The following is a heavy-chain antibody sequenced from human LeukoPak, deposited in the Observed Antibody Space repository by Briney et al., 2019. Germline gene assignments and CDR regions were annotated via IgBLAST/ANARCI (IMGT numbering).Heavy chain of an antibody. D-gene: IGHD3-22*01. CDR1: GGTFTSYD. CDR3: AKDYYDSSGHDY. CDR2: ISVGGDSA. J-gene: IGHJ4*02. Sequence: GGSLRLSCAASGGTFTSYDMSWVRQAPGKGLEWVSVISVGGDSAYYADSVKGRFTISRDNSKSTVYLQINSLRAEDTAVYYCAKDYYDSSGHDYWGQGTLVTVSS. V-gene: IGHV3-23*01.